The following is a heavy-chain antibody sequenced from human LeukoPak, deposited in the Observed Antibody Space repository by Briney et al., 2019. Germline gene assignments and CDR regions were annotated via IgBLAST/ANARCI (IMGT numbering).Heavy chain of an antibody. D-gene: IGHD3-22*01. CDR2: IYPYSGGT. J-gene: IGHJ4*02. Sequence: ASVKVSCKASGYTFTSYYMHWVRQAPGQGLEYMGWIYPYSGGTNYAQNFQGRVTMTRDTSISTAYMELSRLTSDDTAVYYCARGSSGYIAEFWGQGTLVSVSS. V-gene: IGHV1-2*02. CDR1: GYTFTSYY. CDR3: ARGSSGYIAEF.